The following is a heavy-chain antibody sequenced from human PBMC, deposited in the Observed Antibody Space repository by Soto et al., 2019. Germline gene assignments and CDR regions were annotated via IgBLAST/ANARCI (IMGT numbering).Heavy chain of an antibody. CDR3: AKDLVSIAARPARNYYYYGMDV. CDR2: ISYDGCNK. Sequence: GGSLSRSCAASGFTFSSYGMHWVRQAPGKGLEWVAVISYDGCNKYHSDSVKGQFTISRDNSKHTLYLQMNSLRAEDTGVYYCAKDLVSIAARPARNYYYYGMDVWGQGTTVTVSS. CDR1: GFTFSSYG. D-gene: IGHD6-6*01. J-gene: IGHJ6*02. V-gene: IGHV3-30*18.